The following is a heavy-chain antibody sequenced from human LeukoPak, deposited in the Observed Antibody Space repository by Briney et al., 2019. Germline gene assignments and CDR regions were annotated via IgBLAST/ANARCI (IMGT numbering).Heavy chain of an antibody. Sequence: GGSLRLSCAASGFTFSSYAMSWVRQAPGKGLEWVSAISGSGGSTYYADSVKGRFTISRDNSKNTLYLQMNSLRAEDTAVYYCAREQDTYYYDSSGYHLFDYWGQGTLVTVSS. CDR2: ISGSGGST. J-gene: IGHJ4*02. CDR3: AREQDTYYYDSSGYHLFDY. D-gene: IGHD3-22*01. V-gene: IGHV3-23*01. CDR1: GFTFSSYA.